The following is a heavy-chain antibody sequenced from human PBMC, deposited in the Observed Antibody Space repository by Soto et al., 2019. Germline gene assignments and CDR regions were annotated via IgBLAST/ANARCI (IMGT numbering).Heavy chain of an antibody. D-gene: IGHD4-17*01. Sequence: SETLSLTCAVYGGSFSGYYWIWIRQPPGKGLEWIGEINHSGSTNYNPSLKSRVTISVDTSKNQFSLKLSSVTAADTAVYYCASTGSGDYGYYFDYWGQGTLVTVSS. CDR2: INHSGST. J-gene: IGHJ4*02. CDR1: GGSFSGYY. V-gene: IGHV4-34*01. CDR3: ASTGSGDYGYYFDY.